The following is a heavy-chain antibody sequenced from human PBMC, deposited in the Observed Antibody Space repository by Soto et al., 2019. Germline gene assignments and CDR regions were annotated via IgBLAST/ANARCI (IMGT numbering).Heavy chain of an antibody. CDR3: AKVSRKGSAIDFDY. Sequence: QVQLVQSGAELKKPGASVKVSCKASGYTFSNYDMTWVRQATGQGPEWIGWVNPNNGDTGYAQKFQGQVTLTTDISTTTAYMELTSLRSEDTAIYYCAKVSRKGSAIDFDYWGQGTLITVSS. D-gene: IGHD3-10*01. CDR2: VNPNNGDT. CDR1: GYTFSNYD. J-gene: IGHJ4*02. V-gene: IGHV1-8*01.